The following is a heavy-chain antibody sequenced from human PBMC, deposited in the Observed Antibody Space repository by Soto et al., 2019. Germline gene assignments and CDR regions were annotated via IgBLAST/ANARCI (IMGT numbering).Heavy chain of an antibody. D-gene: IGHD1-26*01. J-gene: IGHJ5*02. V-gene: IGHV1-8*01. Sequence: QVQLVQSGAEVKKPGASEKVSCKASGYTFTSYDINWVLQATGQGLEWMGWMIPNSGNTGYAQKFQGRLTMTRNTSISTAYMELSRLRSEDTAVSYCARGNGGSYDWFDPWGQGTLVTVSS. CDR2: MIPNSGNT. CDR1: GYTFTSYD. CDR3: ARGNGGSYDWFDP.